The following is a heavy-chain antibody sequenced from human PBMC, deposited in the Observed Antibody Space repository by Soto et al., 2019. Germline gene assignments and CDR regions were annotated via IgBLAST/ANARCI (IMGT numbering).Heavy chain of an antibody. D-gene: IGHD3-10*01. J-gene: IGHJ4*02. CDR1: GFTFSSYW. Sequence: GGSLRLSCAASGFTFSSYWMHWVRQAPGKGLVWVSRINSDGSSTSYADSVKGRFTISRDNAKNTLYLQMNSLRAEDTAVYYCARMERYYYGSGSYYDYWGQGTLVTVSS. CDR2: INSDGSST. V-gene: IGHV3-74*01. CDR3: ARMERYYYGSGSYYDY.